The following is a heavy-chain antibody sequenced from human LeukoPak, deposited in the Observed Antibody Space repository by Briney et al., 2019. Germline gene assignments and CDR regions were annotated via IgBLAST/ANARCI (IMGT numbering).Heavy chain of an antibody. J-gene: IGHJ4*02. D-gene: IGHD3-9*01. CDR3: ARLDILTGNYYYFEY. V-gene: IGHV3-74*01. Sequence: RGSLRLSCAASGFTFSSYWMHWVRQAPGKGLVWVSRIKSDGSVTTYADSVKGRFTISRDNAKNTLYLQMNSLRAEDTAVYFCARLDILTGNYYYFEYWGQGSLVTVSS. CDR1: GFTFSSYW. CDR2: IKSDGSVT.